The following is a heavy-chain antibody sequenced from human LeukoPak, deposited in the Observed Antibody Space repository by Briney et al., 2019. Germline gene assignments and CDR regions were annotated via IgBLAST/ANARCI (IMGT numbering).Heavy chain of an antibody. D-gene: IGHD3-3*01. CDR2: TSWNSGSI. CDR3: AKDGAPNYDFWSGYYYFDY. CDR1: GFTFDDYA. V-gene: IGHV3-9*01. J-gene: IGHJ4*02. Sequence: GRYLRFSCAASGFTFDDYAMHWVRPAPGKGLEWVSSTSWNSGSIGYADSVKGRFTISRDNAKNSLYLQMNSLRAEDTALYYCAKDGAPNYDFWSGYYYFDYWGQGTLVTVSS.